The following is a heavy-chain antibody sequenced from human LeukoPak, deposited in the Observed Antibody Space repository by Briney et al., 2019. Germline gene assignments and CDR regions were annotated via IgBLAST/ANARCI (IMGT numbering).Heavy chain of an antibody. CDR1: GFTFENYA. J-gene: IGHJ4*02. CDR2: ISWNGDYI. Sequence: PGGSLRLSCEASGFTFENYAILWVRQAPGKALEWVSGISWNGDYIGYADSVKGRFTISRDNSKKSLYLQMNSLRPEDTALYYCLKDMDNNGWGWGQGTLVTVSA. V-gene: IGHV3-9*01. CDR3: LKDMDNNGWG. D-gene: IGHD3-22*01.